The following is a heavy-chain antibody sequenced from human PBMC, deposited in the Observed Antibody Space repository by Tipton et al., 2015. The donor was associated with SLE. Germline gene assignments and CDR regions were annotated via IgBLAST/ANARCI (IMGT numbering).Heavy chain of an antibody. Sequence: SLRLSCAASGFTFSSYAMHWVRQAPGKGLEWVAVISFDGSDKYYADSVKGRFTISRDNSKNTLFLQMNSLRAEDTAVYYCARGPPLTFGSGFDYWGQGTLVTVSS. CDR1: GFTFSSYA. V-gene: IGHV3-30*04. J-gene: IGHJ4*02. CDR3: ARGPPLTFGSGFDY. CDR2: ISFDGSDK. D-gene: IGHD3/OR15-3a*01.